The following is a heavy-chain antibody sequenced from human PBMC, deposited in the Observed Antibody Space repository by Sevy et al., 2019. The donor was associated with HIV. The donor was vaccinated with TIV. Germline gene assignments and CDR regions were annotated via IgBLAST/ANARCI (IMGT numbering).Heavy chain of an antibody. V-gene: IGHV1-2*06. D-gene: IGHD4-17*01. CDR1: GYTFTGYY. Sequence: ASVKVSCKASGYTFTGYYMHLVRQAPGQGLEWMGRINPNSGGTNYAQKFQGRVTMTRDTSISTAYMELSRLRSDDTAVYYCARELRDDYGGNSGTIDYWGQGTLVTVSS. CDR3: ARELRDDYGGNSGTIDY. CDR2: INPNSGGT. J-gene: IGHJ4*02.